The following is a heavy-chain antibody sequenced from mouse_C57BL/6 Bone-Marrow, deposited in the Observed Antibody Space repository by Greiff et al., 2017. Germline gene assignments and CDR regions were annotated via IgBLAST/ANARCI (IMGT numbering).Heavy chain of an antibody. CDR1: GYTFTSYW. V-gene: IGHV1-53*01. D-gene: IGHD1-1*01. CDR2: INPNNGGS. Sequence: QVQLQQPGTELVKPGASVKLSCKASGYTFTSYWMHWVKQRPGQGLAWIGNINPNNGGSNYNEKFKNKATLTVDKSSSTTYMQLSSLTSEDSAVYFCARSGVYGSSLYWYFDVWGTGTTVTVSS. CDR3: ARSGVYGSSLYWYFDV. J-gene: IGHJ1*03.